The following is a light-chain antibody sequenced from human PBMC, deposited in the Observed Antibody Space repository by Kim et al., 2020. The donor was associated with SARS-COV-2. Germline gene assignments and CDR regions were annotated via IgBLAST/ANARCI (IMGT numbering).Light chain of an antibody. CDR2: ASS. CDR3: QLCVTSALT. CDR1: ESVSSRY. Sequence: IVLTQSPGTLSLSPGETATLSCRASESVSSRYLAWYQQKPGQAPRLLIFASSNRSPATPDRFSGSGSGTDVTLTISRLEPEDFAAYYCQLCVTSALTFGGGTKVDI. J-gene: IGKJ4*01. V-gene: IGKV3-20*01.